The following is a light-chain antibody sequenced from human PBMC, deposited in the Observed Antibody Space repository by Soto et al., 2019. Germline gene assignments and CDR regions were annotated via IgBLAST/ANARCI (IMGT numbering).Light chain of an antibody. V-gene: IGKV3-20*01. CDR1: QSVSSSY. J-gene: IGKJ2*01. CDR2: GAS. CDR3: QQYGSSPPYT. Sequence: EIVLTQSPGTLSLSPGERATLSCRASQSVSSSYLAWYQQKPGQAPRLLIYGASSRATGIPDRFSGSGSGTDFTLTISRLEPEDCAVDYCQQYGSSPPYTFGQGTKLEIK.